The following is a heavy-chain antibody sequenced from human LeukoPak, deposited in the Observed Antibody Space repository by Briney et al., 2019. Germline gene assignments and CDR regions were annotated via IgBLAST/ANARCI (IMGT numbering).Heavy chain of an antibody. CDR3: ARDLPTYDSSGYYSDY. Sequence: GASVKVSCKASGYTFTSYGISWVRQAPGQGVEWMGWIAAYNGNTNYSQKLQGRVTMTTHTSTSTAYMELRSLRSDDTAVYYCARDLPTYDSSGYYSDYWVQGTLVTGSS. CDR1: GYTFTSYG. CDR2: IAAYNGNT. J-gene: IGHJ4*02. V-gene: IGHV1-18*01. D-gene: IGHD3-22*01.